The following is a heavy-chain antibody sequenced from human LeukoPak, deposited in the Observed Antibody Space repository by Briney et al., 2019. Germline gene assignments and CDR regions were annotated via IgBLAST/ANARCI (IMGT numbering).Heavy chain of an antibody. Sequence: SETLSLTCAVYGGSFSGYYWSWIRQPPGKGLEWIGEINHSGSTNYNPSLKSRVTISVDTSKNQFSLKLSSVTAADTAVYYYARAPPTQYYFDYWGQGTLVTVSS. V-gene: IGHV4-34*01. CDR2: INHSGST. J-gene: IGHJ4*02. D-gene: IGHD4-11*01. CDR3: ARAPPTQYYFDY. CDR1: GGSFSGYY.